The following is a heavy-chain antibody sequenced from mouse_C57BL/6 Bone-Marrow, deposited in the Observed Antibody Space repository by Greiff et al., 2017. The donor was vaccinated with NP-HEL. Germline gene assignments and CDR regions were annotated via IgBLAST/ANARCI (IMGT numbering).Heavy chain of an antibody. CDR1: GFSFNTYA. J-gene: IGHJ3*01. CDR2: IRSKSNKYAT. Sequence: EVKLVESGGGLVQPKGSLKLSCAASGFSFNTYAMNWVRQAPGKGLDWVARIRSKSNKYATYYADSVKDRFTISRDDSESMIYLQMNSLNTADTDMYYCVKGYYYGSSHWFAYWGQGTLVTVSA. D-gene: IGHD1-1*01. CDR3: VKGYYYGSSHWFAY. V-gene: IGHV10-1*01.